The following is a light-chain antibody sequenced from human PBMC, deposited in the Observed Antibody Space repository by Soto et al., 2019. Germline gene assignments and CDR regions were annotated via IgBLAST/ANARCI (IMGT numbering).Light chain of an antibody. J-gene: IGLJ2*01. CDR3: SSYTTRRTLV. Sequence: QSALTQPASVSGSPGQSITISCTGTSSDIGGYNYVSWYQQHPGKAPKLMIYDVSNWPSGFSNRFSGSKSGNTASLTISGLQAEDEADYYCSSYTTRRTLVFGGGTKLTVL. CDR2: DVS. CDR1: SSDIGGYNY. V-gene: IGLV2-14*03.